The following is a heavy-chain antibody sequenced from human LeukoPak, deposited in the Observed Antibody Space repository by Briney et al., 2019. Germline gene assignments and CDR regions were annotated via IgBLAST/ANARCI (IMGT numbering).Heavy chain of an antibody. Sequence: SVKVSCKASGGTFSSYAISWVRQAPGQGLEWMGGIIPIFGTANYAQKFQGRVTITADESTSTAYMELSSLRSEDTAVYYCARGDFWSGYTYYFDYWGPGTLVTVSS. CDR2: IIPIFGTA. V-gene: IGHV1-69*13. CDR3: ARGDFWSGYTYYFDY. CDR1: GGTFSSYA. D-gene: IGHD3-3*01. J-gene: IGHJ4*02.